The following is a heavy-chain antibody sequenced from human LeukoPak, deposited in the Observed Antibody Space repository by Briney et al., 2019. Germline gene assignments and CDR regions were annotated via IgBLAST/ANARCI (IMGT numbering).Heavy chain of an antibody. CDR2: IDNDGSDT. Sequence: GGSLGLSCAASGFTFRSYWMHWVRQAPGKGLVWVSRIDNDGSDTIYADSVKGRFTISRDNAKNTLYLQMDSLGVEDTAVYYCGRDLMGSIDYWGQGTLVTVSS. V-gene: IGHV3-74*01. CDR3: GRDLMGSIDY. D-gene: IGHD1-26*01. J-gene: IGHJ4*02. CDR1: GFTFRSYW.